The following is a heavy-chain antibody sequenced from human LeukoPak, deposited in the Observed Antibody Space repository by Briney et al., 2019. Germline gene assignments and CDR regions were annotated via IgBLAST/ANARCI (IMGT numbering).Heavy chain of an antibody. CDR2: ITDSSGDT. CDR3: AKGSRSSRPYYFDY. V-gene: IGHV3-23*01. CDR1: GFTFSNYA. Sequence: GGSLRLSCAASGFTFSNYAMTWVRQAPGKGLEWISAITDSSGDTYHADSVKGRFTISRDNSKNMLYLQMNSLRVEDTAVYYCAKGSRSSRPYYFDYWGQGTLVTVSS. J-gene: IGHJ4*02. D-gene: IGHD6-6*01.